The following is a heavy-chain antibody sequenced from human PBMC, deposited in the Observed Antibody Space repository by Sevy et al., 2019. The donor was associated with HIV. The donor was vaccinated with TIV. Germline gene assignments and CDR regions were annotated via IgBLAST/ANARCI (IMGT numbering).Heavy chain of an antibody. J-gene: IGHJ6*02. V-gene: IGHV3-33*01. CDR2: IWYDGSNK. D-gene: IGHD5-12*01. Sequence: GGSLRLSCAASGFTFSSYGMHWVRQAPGKGLEWVAVIWYDGSNKYYADSVKGRFTISRDNSKNTLYLQMNSLRAEDTAVYYCARSEEMATITADYYGMDVWGQGTTVTVSS. CDR1: GFTFSSYG. CDR3: ARSEEMATITADYYGMDV.